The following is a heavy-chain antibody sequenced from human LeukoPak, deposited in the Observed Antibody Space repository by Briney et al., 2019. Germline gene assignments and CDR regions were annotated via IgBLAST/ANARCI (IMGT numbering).Heavy chain of an antibody. J-gene: IGHJ3*02. Sequence: PGGSLRLSCAASGFTFSSYAMSWVRQAPGKGLEWVSSISSSSSYIYYADSVKGRFTISRDNAKNSLYLQMNSLRAEDTAVYYCARDNQRVYDFWSGPDAFDIWGQGTMVTVSS. V-gene: IGHV3-21*01. CDR1: GFTFSSYA. D-gene: IGHD3-3*01. CDR3: ARDNQRVYDFWSGPDAFDI. CDR2: ISSSSSYI.